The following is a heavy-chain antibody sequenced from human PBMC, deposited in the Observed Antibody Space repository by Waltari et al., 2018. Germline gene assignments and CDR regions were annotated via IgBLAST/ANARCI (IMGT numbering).Heavy chain of an antibody. D-gene: IGHD6-13*01. Sequence: EVQLVESGGGLVQPGGSLRLSCAASGFTFSSYSMNWVRQAPGKGLEWVSYISSSSSTIYYADSVKGRFTISRDNAKNSLYLQMNSLRAEDTAVYYCARDRDSSSWYEDWFDPWGQGTLVTVSS. CDR1: GFTFSSYS. CDR3: ARDRDSSSWYEDWFDP. V-gene: IGHV3-48*01. CDR2: ISSSSSTI. J-gene: IGHJ5*02.